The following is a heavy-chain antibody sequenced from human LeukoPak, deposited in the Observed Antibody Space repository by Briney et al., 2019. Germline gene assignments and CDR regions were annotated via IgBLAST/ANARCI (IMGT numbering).Heavy chain of an antibody. J-gene: IGHJ4*02. D-gene: IGHD1-14*01. CDR3: VRDRDRAFDY. Sequence: GGSLRLSCAASGFSFSDYTMNWVRQAPGKGLEWISYLGRGNNKMYYADSVKGRFTISRDNAKNSLYLQMSSLSAEDSAVYYCVRDRDRAFDYWGQGTLVTVSS. V-gene: IGHV3-48*01. CDR1: GFSFSDYT. CDR2: LGRGNNKM.